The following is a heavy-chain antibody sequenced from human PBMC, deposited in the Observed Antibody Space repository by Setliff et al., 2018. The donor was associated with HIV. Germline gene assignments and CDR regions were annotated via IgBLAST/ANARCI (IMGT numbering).Heavy chain of an antibody. Sequence: SETLSLTCAVYGASFNAYFWTWIRQPPGKGLEWIGEVIQSGATNYNPSLKSRLTMSVDTSKNQFSLKLTSVTAADTAVYYCARGQDLGATWTGYYYYYMDVWGKGTTVTVSS. CDR3: ARGQDLGATWTGYYYYYMDV. J-gene: IGHJ6*03. CDR2: VIQSGAT. V-gene: IGHV4-34*01. D-gene: IGHD1-26*01. CDR1: GASFNAYF.